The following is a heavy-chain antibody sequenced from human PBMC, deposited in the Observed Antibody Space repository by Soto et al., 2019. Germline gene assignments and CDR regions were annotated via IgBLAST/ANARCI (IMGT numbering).Heavy chain of an antibody. J-gene: IGHJ6*02. D-gene: IGHD2-2*01. CDR3: TTDLQAYCDGTTCYAGNYYYDDMDV. V-gene: IGHV3-15*01. CDR1: GFSFRNAW. CDR2: IKSQGDGGTR. Sequence: GGSLRLSCAASGFSFRNAWMSWVRQAPGKGLEWVGHIKSQGDGGTRDYAAPVKGRFTISRDDSKNTLFLQMNSLKNGDTAVYFCTTDLQAYCDGTTCYAGNYYYDDMDVWGQGTTVTAP.